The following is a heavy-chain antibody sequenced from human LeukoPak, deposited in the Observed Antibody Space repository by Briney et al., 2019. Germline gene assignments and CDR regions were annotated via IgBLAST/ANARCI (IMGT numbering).Heavy chain of an antibody. Sequence: GGSLRLSCAASGFTFSSYWMSWVRQAPGKGLEWVANIKQDGSEKYYVDSVKGRFTISRDNAKNSLYLQMNSLRAEDTAVYYCARDETPSESSRLLWFGELPHPPYYYYMDVWGKGTTVTVSS. V-gene: IGHV3-7*01. D-gene: IGHD3-10*01. CDR3: ARDETPSESSRLLWFGELPHPPYYYYMDV. J-gene: IGHJ6*03. CDR2: IKQDGSEK. CDR1: GFTFSSYW.